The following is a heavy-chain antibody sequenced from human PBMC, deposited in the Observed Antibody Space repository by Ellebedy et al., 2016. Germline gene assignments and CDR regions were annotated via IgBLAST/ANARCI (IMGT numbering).Heavy chain of an antibody. CDR2: IMGSDDGT. CDR3: AKWRGQQSEFHY. Sequence: GGSLRLSXTTSGFTFSTSALSWVRQAPGKGLEFVSSIMGSDDGTEYAASLKGRFTISRDKSKNTLYLQMHSLRVEDTAVYFCAKWRGQQSEFHYWGQGALVTVSS. V-gene: IGHV3-23*01. J-gene: IGHJ4*02. CDR1: GFTFSTSA. D-gene: IGHD3-3*01.